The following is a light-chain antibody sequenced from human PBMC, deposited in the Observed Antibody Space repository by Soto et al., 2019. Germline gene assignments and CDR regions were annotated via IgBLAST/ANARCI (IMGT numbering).Light chain of an antibody. CDR1: QGISSY. Sequence: DIQLTQSPSFLSASVGDRVTITCRASQGISSYLAWYQQKPGKAPKLLIYAASTLQSGVPLRFSGSGSGTEFTLTISSLQPEDFATYYCQQLNSYPAFGQGTKLEIK. V-gene: IGKV1-9*01. CDR2: AAS. CDR3: QQLNSYPA. J-gene: IGKJ2*01.